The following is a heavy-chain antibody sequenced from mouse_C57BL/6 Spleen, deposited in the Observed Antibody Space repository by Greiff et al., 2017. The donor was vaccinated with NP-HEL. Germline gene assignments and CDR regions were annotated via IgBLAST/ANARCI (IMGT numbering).Heavy chain of an antibody. J-gene: IGHJ1*03. Sequence: DVKLVESGGGLVKPGGSLKLSCAASGFTFSSYAMSWVRQTPEKRLEWVATISDGGSYTYYPDNVKGRFTISRDNAKNNLYLQMSHLKSEDTAMYYCATTVVADWYFDVWGTGTTVTVSS. CDR3: ATTVVADWYFDV. CDR2: ISDGGSYT. D-gene: IGHD1-1*01. V-gene: IGHV5-4*03. CDR1: GFTFSSYA.